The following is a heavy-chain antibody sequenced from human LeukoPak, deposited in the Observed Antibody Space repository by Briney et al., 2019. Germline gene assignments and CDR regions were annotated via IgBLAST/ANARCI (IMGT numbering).Heavy chain of an antibody. D-gene: IGHD2-15*01. CDR1: GGTFSSYA. CDR3: ARDPGYCSGGSCYGPFDP. J-gene: IGHJ5*02. Sequence: SVKVSCKASGGTFSSYAIGWVRQAPGQGLEWMGGIIPIFGTANYAQKFQGRVTITTDESTSTAYMELSSLRSEDTAVYYCARDPGYCSGGSCYGPFDPWGQGTLVTVSS. CDR2: IIPIFGTA. V-gene: IGHV1-69*05.